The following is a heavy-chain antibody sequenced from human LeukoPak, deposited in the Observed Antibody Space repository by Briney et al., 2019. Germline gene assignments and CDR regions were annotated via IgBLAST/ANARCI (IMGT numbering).Heavy chain of an antibody. V-gene: IGHV4-39*07. CDR2: IFYSGST. CDR1: GGSISRSSYY. CDR3: ARSYCGGGSCSAFDI. Sequence: PSETLSLTCTVSGGSISRSSYYWGWIRQPPGKGLEWIGSIFYSGSTHYNPSLRSRVTIFVDTSKNQFSLRLSSVTAADTAVYYCARSYCGGGSCSAFDIWGQGTMVTVSS. J-gene: IGHJ3*02. D-gene: IGHD2-15*01.